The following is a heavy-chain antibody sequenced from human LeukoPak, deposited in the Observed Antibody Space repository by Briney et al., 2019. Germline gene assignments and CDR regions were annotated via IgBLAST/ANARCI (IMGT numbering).Heavy chain of an antibody. V-gene: IGHV1-3*01. CDR3: ARGSIAARGYFDY. J-gene: IGHJ4*02. CDR2: INAGNGNT. D-gene: IGHD6-6*01. CDR1: GYTFTSYA. Sequence: GASVKVSRKASGYTFTSYAMHWVRQAPGQRLEWMGWINAGNGNTKYSQKFQGRVTITRDTSASTAYMELSSLRSEDTAVYYCARGSIAARGYFDYWGQGTLVTVSS.